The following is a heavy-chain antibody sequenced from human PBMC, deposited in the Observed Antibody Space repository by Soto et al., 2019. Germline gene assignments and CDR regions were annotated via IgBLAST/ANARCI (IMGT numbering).Heavy chain of an antibody. CDR1: GFTFSSYS. CDR2: IWYDGSNK. J-gene: IGHJ6*02. Sequence: GGSLRLSCAASGFTFSSYSMHWVRQAPGKGLEWVAVIWYDGSNKYYADSVKGRFTISRDNSKNTLYLQMNSLRAEDTAVYYCARDTMAYSNYGAGLLRAAYYGMDVWGQGTTVTVSS. D-gene: IGHD4-4*01. V-gene: IGHV3-33*01. CDR3: ARDTMAYSNYGAGLLRAAYYGMDV.